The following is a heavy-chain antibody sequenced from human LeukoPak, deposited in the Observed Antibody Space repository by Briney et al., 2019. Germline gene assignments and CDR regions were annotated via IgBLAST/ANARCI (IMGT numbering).Heavy chain of an antibody. CDR3: AKEARIAVAGTFDY. CDR1: GFTFSSYG. J-gene: IGHJ4*02. CDR2: ISGTGGST. D-gene: IGHD6-19*01. Sequence: SGGSLRLSCAASGFTFSSYGMSWVRQAPGKGLEWVSGISGTGGSTYYADSVKGRFTIFRDNSKSTLSLQMNSLRAEDTAVYYCAKEARIAVAGTFDYWGQGTLVTVSS. V-gene: IGHV3-23*01.